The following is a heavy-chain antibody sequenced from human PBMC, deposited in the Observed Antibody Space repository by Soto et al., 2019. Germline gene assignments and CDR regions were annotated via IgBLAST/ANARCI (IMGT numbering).Heavy chain of an antibody. CDR1: GGSFSGYY. CDR3: ARWFRQDIVVVVAATPAFFDY. Sequence: TSETLSLTCAVYGGSFSGYYWSWIRQPPGKGLEWIGEINHSGSTNYNPSLKSRVTISVDTSKNQFSLKLSSVTAADTAVYYCARWFRQDIVVVVAATPAFFDYWGQGTLVTVSS. CDR2: INHSGST. J-gene: IGHJ4*02. V-gene: IGHV4-34*01. D-gene: IGHD2-15*01.